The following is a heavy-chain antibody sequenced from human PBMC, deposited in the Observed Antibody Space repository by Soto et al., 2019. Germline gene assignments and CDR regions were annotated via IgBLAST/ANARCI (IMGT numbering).Heavy chain of an antibody. J-gene: IGHJ6*02. CDR3: VKDMGQAAVGIRYPYGLDV. D-gene: IGHD6-13*01. V-gene: IGHV3-64D*06. CDR1: GFTVSSFG. Sequence: GGSLRLSCSGSGFTVSSFGMHWVRQAPGKGLEHVSTLSSNGIGTYYADSVKGRFTFSRDTSKNTLYLQMSSLRTEDTAVYYCVKDMGQAAVGIRYPYGLDVWGLGTAVTVSS. CDR2: LSSNGIGT.